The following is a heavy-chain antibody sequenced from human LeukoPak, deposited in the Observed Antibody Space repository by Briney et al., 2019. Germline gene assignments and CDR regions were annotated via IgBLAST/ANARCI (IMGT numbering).Heavy chain of an antibody. J-gene: IGHJ5*02. CDR3: ARRCSSTSCYSRVGVWFDP. CDR2: IYYSGST. D-gene: IGHD2-2*01. CDR1: GGSISSYY. V-gene: IGHV4-59*08. Sequence: PSETLSLTCTVSGGSISSYYWSWIRQPPGKGLEWIGYIYYSGSTNYNPSLKSRVTISVDTSKNQFSLKLSSVTAADTAVYYCARRCSSTSCYSRVGVWFDPWGQGTLVTVSS.